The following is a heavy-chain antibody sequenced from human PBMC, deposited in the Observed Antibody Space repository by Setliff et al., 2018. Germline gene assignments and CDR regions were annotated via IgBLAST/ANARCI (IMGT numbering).Heavy chain of an antibody. CDR1: GDSISSRRNY. CDR3: ARDRTYYASGTYTRWFDY. J-gene: IGHJ4*02. V-gene: IGHV4-61*09. Sequence: PSETLSLTCTVSGDSISSRRNYWGWFRQPAGKGLEWIGQIYTSWSTNYNPSLKSRVTISLDTSKNQFSLSLTSVTAKDTAVYYCARDRTYYASGTYTRWFDYWGQGTLVTVSS. D-gene: IGHD3-10*01. CDR2: IYTSWST.